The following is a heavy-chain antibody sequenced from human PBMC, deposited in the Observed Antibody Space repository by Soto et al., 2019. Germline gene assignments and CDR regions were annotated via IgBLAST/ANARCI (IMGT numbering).Heavy chain of an antibody. D-gene: IGHD3-22*01. CDR2: ISSSSSYI. J-gene: IGHJ4*02. CDR1: GFTFSSYS. CDR3: ARKVLYYYDSSGYYYFDY. Sequence: GGSLRLSCAASGFTFSSYSMNWVRQAPGKGLEWVSSISSSSSYIYYADSVKGRFTISRDNAKNSLYLQMNSLRAEDTAVYYCARKVLYYYDSSGYYYFDYWGQGTLVTVSS. V-gene: IGHV3-21*01.